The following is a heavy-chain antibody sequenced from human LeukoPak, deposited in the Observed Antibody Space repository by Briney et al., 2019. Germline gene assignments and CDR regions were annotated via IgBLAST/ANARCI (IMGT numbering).Heavy chain of an antibody. CDR3: ARFSEYSHSSVHYLDY. CDR2: IYHSGST. J-gene: IGHJ4*02. V-gene: IGHV4-38-2*02. Sequence: SESLSLTCTVSGYSISSGYYWGWLRQPPGKGLEWIGSIYHSGSTYYNPSLKSQVTISVDTSKNQFSLKLSSVTAADTAVYYCARFSEYSHSSVHYLDYWGQGTLVSVSS. CDR1: GYSISSGYY. D-gene: IGHD3-22*01.